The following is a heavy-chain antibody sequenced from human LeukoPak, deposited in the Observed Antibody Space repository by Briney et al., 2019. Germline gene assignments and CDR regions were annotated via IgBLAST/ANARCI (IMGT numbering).Heavy chain of an antibody. CDR3: ACPDYYYGMDV. CDR2: ISWNSGSI. D-gene: IGHD1-14*01. J-gene: IGHJ6*02. V-gene: IGHV3-9*01. Sequence: GGSLRLSCAASGFTFDDYAMHWVRQAPGKGLEWVSGISWNSGSIGYADSVKGRFTISRDNAKNSLYLQMNSLRAEDTALYYCACPDYYYGMDVWGQGTTVTVSS. CDR1: GFTFDDYA.